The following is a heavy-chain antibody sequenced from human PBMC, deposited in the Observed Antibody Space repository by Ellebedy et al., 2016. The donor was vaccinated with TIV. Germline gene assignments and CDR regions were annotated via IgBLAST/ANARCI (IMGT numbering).Heavy chain of an antibody. J-gene: IGHJ3*02. CDR2: FSPSGTII. V-gene: IGHV3-11*01. CDR1: GFTFRDYY. D-gene: IGHD2-2*01. Sequence: GESLKISCAASGFTFRDYYMSWIRRAPGKGLEWVAYFSPSGTIIYNADSVKGRFTISKDNAKNSLYLQMSSLRVEDTAVYYCAGGYDSHGFDIWGQGTMVTVSS. CDR3: AGGYDSHGFDI.